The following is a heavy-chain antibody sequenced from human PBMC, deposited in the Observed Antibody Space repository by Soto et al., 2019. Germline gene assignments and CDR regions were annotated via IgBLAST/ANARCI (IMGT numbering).Heavy chain of an antibody. CDR2: INPNSGGT. D-gene: IGHD3-22*01. J-gene: IGHJ6*02. CDR1: GYTFTGYY. CDR3: ARERYYDSSGAIYYYYGMDV. Sequence: ASVKVSCKTSGYTFTGYYMHWVRQAPGQGLEWMGWINPNSGGTNYAQKFQGRVTMTRDTSISTAYMELSRLRSDDTAMYYCARERYYDSSGAIYYYYGMDVWGQGTTVTVPS. V-gene: IGHV1-2*02.